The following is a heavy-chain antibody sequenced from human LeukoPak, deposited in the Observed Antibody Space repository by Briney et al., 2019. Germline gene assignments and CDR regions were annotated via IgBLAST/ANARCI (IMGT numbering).Heavy chain of an antibody. V-gene: IGHV3-23*01. Sequence: GGSLRLSCAASGFTFSSYAMSWVRQAPGMGLEWVSAISGSGTSTYYAESVRGRFTISRDSSKNTLYLQMNSLRAEDTAVYYCAKDNFGIVGATDVLDYWGQGTLVTVSS. CDR1: GFTFSSYA. J-gene: IGHJ4*02. CDR3: AKDNFGIVGATDVLDY. D-gene: IGHD1-26*01. CDR2: ISGSGTST.